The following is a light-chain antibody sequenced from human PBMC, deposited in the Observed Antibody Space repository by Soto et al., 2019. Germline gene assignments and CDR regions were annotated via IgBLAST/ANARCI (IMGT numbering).Light chain of an antibody. CDR1: QSLLHSTGYNY. CDR3: LPPHRPVT. J-gene: IGKJ4*02. V-gene: IGKV2-28*01. CDR2: LGS. Sequence: PKSPLYLPVTPGEPASLSCRSSQSLLHSTGYNYSGWYLKQPGPSTQLLIYLGSNRASGVPDRFSGSGSSTDFPMNISRVHAEGAGVYCKLPPHRPVTCGGGTKVDIK.